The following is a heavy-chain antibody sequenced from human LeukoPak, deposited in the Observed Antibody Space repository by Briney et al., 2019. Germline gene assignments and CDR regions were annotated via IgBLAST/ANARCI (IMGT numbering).Heavy chain of an antibody. CDR2: TYYSGGT. V-gene: IGHV4-59*01. D-gene: IGHD2-2*02. CDR3: ARYYCSTITCYNFDY. J-gene: IGHJ4*02. Sequence: SETLSLTCTVSGGSISGYFWSWIRQPPGKGLEWIGYTYYSGGTNYNPSLKSRVAISVDTSKNQFSLKLRSVTAADTAVYYCARYYCSTITCYNFDYWGQGTLVTVSS. CDR1: GGSISGYF.